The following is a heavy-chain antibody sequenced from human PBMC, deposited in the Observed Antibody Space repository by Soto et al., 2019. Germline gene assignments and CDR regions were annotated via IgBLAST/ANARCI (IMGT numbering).Heavy chain of an antibody. J-gene: IGHJ3*02. CDR3: ARCGDDCLDDAFDI. CDR1: GYTFTSYA. V-gene: IGHV1-3*01. CDR2: INAGNGNT. Sequence: QVQLVQSGAEVKKPGASVKVSCKASGYTFTSYAMHWVRQAPGQRLEWMGWINAGNGNTKYSQKFQGRVTITRDTSASTAYIELSSLRSEDTAVYYSARCGDDCLDDAFDIWGQGTMVTVSS. D-gene: IGHD2-21*01.